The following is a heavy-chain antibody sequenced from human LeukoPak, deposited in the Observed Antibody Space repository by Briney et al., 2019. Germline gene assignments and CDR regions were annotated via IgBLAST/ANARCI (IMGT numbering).Heavy chain of an antibody. Sequence: PGGSLRLSCAASGFTFSSYTMSWVRQAPGKGLEWISVISATGFTTYHTDSVKGRFTISRDNSKSMLYLQMDGLRAEGTAIYFCTKDVQVGPTRGFFDFWGQGTLVTVSS. V-gene: IGHV3-23*01. D-gene: IGHD1-26*01. CDR3: TKDVQVGPTRGFFDF. CDR1: GFTFSSYT. J-gene: IGHJ4*03. CDR2: ISATGFTT.